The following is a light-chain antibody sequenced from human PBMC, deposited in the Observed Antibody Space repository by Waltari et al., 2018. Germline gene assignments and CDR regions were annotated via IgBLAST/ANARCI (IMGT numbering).Light chain of an antibody. V-gene: IGKV1-5*03. CDR1: HSISTW. Sequence: DIQMTQSPSTLSASVGDRVTITCRASHSISTWLAWYQQKPGKAPKLLIYEASSLENGVPSRFSGSGSGTEFALTISSLQPEDFATYYCQQLNSYPPFTFGPGTKVDI. J-gene: IGKJ3*01. CDR3: QQLNSYPPFT. CDR2: EAS.